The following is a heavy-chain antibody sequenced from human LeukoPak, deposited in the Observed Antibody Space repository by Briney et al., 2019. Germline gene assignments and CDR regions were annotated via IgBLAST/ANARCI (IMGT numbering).Heavy chain of an antibody. V-gene: IGHV3-23*01. CDR2: IDSSGSYT. Sequence: GGSLRLSCAGSGFLFGNYPMGWVREAPGKGLEGVSSIDSSGSYTPSADSVKGRFTISRDNAENTVYLQMSRLRAEDTAVYSCAKISTMTANFDHWGQGTLVTVSS. CDR1: GFLFGNYP. D-gene: IGHD4-17*01. CDR3: AKISTMTANFDH. J-gene: IGHJ4*02.